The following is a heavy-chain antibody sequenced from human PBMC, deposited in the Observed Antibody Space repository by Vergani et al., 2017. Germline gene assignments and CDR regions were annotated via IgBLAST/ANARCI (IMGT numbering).Heavy chain of an antibody. CDR3: ARTIEDIVVVPAAEYYYYYYGMDV. D-gene: IGHD2-2*01. V-gene: IGHV1-8*01. CDR1: GYTFTSYD. Sequence: QVQLVQSGAEVKKPGASVKVSCKASGYTFTSYDINWVRQATGQGLEWMGWMNPNSGNTGYAQKFQGRVTITADESTSTAYMELSSLRSEDTAVYYCARTIEDIVVVPAAEYYYYYYGMDVWGQGTTVTVSS. J-gene: IGHJ6*02. CDR2: MNPNSGNT.